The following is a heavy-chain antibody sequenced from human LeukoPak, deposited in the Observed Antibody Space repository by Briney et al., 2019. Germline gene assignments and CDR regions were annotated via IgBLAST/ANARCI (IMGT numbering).Heavy chain of an antibody. CDR2: INPNSGGT. V-gene: IGHV1-2*02. J-gene: IGHJ3*02. CDR3: ARGRGYCSSTSCYDAFDI. D-gene: IGHD2-2*01. Sequence: GASVKVSCKASGYTFTGYYMHWVRQAPGQGLEWMGWINPNSGGTNYAQKFQGRVTMTRDTSISTAYMELSRLRSDDTAVYYCARGRGYCSSTSCYDAFDIWGQGTMVTVSS. CDR1: GYTFTGYY.